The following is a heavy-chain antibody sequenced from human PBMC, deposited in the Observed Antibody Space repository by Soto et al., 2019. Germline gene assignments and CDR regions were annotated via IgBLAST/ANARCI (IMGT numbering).Heavy chain of an antibody. CDR2: ISSRSYTI. CDR1: GFSFSTYS. J-gene: IGHJ6*02. CDR3: ARGGSSSDNGMDV. Sequence: EVQLVESGGGLVQPGGSLRLSCAASGFSFSTYSMNWVRQAPGKGLEWVSYISSRSYTIYYIDSVKARFTISRENAKSSLYLQMNSLRDEDTAVYYCARGGSSSDNGMDVWGQGTTVTVSS. D-gene: IGHD6-6*01. V-gene: IGHV3-48*02.